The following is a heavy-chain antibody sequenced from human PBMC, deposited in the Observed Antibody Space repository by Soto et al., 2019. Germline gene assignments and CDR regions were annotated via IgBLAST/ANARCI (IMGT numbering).Heavy chain of an antibody. CDR1: GYTFTSYA. D-gene: IGHD1-26*01. CDR3: ASRGGSYGRYYGMDV. V-gene: IGHV1-3*01. Sequence: GASVKVSCKASGYTFTSYAMHWVRQAPGQRLEWMGWINAGNGNTKYSQKFQGRVTITRDTSASTAYMELSSLRSEDTAVYYCASRGGSYGRYYGMDVWGQGTTVTVSS. J-gene: IGHJ6*02. CDR2: INAGNGNT.